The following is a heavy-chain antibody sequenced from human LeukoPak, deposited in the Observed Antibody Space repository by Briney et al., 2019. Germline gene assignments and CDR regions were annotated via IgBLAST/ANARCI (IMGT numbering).Heavy chain of an antibody. CDR2: ISYDGSNK. J-gene: IGHJ6*02. CDR1: GFTFSSYG. Sequence: GGSLRLSCAASGFTFSSYGMHWVRQAPGKGLEWVAVISYDGSNKYYADSVKGRFTISRDNSKNTLYLQMNSLRAEDTAVYYCARGEWGLDVWGQGTTVTVSS. CDR3: ARGEWGLDV. D-gene: IGHD3-3*01. V-gene: IGHV3-30*03.